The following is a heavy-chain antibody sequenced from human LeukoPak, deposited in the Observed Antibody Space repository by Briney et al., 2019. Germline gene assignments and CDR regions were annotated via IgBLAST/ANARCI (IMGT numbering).Heavy chain of an antibody. V-gene: IGHV4-31*03. CDR1: GGSISGGGYY. J-gene: IGHJ4*02. D-gene: IGHD4-17*01. Sequence: SQTLSLTCTVSGGSISGGGYYWSWIRQHPGKGLEWIGYIYYSGSTYYNPSLKSRVTISVDTSKNQFSLKLSSATAADTAVYYCARGHYGDYVEAAFDYWGQGTLVTVSS. CDR3: ARGHYGDYVEAAFDY. CDR2: IYYSGST.